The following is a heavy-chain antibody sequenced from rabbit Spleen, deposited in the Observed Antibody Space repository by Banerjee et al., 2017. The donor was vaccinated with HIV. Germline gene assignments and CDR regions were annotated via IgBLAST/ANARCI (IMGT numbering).Heavy chain of an antibody. J-gene: IGHJ6*01. CDR1: GFSFSSSDY. CDR3: ARDTSSSFSSYGMDL. CDR2: VYAGITGTT. D-gene: IGHD1-1*01. Sequence: QSLEESGGGLVQPEGSLALTCKASGFSFSSSDYICWVRQAPGKGLEWIGTVYAGITGTTDYARWAKGRFTISKTSSTTVTLQMTSLTAADTATYFCARDTSSSFSSYGMDLWGPGTLVTVS. V-gene: IGHV1S40*01.